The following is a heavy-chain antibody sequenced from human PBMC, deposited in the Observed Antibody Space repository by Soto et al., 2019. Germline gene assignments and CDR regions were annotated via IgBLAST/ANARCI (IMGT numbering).Heavy chain of an antibody. CDR2: ISGSGGST. J-gene: IGHJ4*02. CDR1: GFTFSSYA. D-gene: IGHD6-13*01. Sequence: PGGSLRLSCAASGFTFSSYAMSWVRQAPGKGLEWVSAISGSGGSTYYADSVKGRFTISRDNSKNTLYLQMNGLRAEDTAVYYCAKEGDSSSWDPSYYFDYWGQGTLVTSP. CDR3: AKEGDSSSWDPSYYFDY. V-gene: IGHV3-23*01.